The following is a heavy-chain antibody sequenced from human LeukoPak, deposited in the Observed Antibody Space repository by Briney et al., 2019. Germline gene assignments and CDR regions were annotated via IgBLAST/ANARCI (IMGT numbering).Heavy chain of an antibody. CDR1: GFTFSSYD. CDR3: AKAPTDYYYYHYMDV. D-gene: IGHD4-17*01. Sequence: GGSLRLSCAASGFTFSSYDMSWVRQAPGKGLEWVSAISGSGGSTYYADSVKGRFTISRDNSKNTLYLQMNSLRAEDTAVYYCAKAPTDYYYYHYMDVWGKGTTVTISS. V-gene: IGHV3-23*01. CDR2: ISGSGGST. J-gene: IGHJ6*03.